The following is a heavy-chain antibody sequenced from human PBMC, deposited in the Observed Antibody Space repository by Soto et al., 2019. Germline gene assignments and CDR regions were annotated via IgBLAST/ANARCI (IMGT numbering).Heavy chain of an antibody. D-gene: IGHD3-22*01. Sequence: GESLKISCKGSGYTFTNYWIGWVRQMPGKGLEWMGIIYPGDSDTRYSPSFQGQVTISADKSISTAYLQWSSLKASDTAMYYCARQEPTYYYDSSGYSWGQGTLVTVSS. CDR2: IYPGDSDT. J-gene: IGHJ5*02. V-gene: IGHV5-51*01. CDR1: GYTFTNYW. CDR3: ARQEPTYYYDSSGYS.